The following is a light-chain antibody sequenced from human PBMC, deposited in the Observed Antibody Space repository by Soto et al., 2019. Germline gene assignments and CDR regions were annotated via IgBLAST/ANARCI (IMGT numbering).Light chain of an antibody. J-gene: IGLJ2*01. CDR1: SSDVGGYNY. V-gene: IGLV2-14*03. Sequence: QSALTQPVSVSGSPGQSVTISCTGTSSDVGGYNYVSWYQQHPGKAPKLMIYDVSHRPSGVSNRFSGSKSGNTASLTISGLQAEDEADYFCSSYTSSSTLVFGGGTKLTVL. CDR3: SSYTSSSTLV. CDR2: DVS.